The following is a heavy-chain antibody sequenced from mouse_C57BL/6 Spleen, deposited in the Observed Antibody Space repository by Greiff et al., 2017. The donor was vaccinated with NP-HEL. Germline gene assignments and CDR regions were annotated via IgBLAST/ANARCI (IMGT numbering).Heavy chain of an antibody. Sequence: EVKLQESGPGLVKPSQSLSLTCPVTGYSITSGYYWNGNRQSPGSNLEWLGYISYDGSNNYNPTLKNRIPITRDTSTNQFFLKLNAVTTEDTATYYCASRALYYGCDGGFWFAYWGQGTLVTVSA. D-gene: IGHD2-2*01. V-gene: IGHV3-6*01. CDR1: GYSITSGYY. CDR3: ASRALYYGCDGGFWFAY. CDR2: ISYDGSN. J-gene: IGHJ3*01.